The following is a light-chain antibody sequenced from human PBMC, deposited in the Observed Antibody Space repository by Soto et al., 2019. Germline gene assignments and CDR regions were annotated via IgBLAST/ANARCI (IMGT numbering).Light chain of an antibody. CDR3: MQGLQTLYT. CDR1: QSLRHGNGYNY. Sequence: DIVMTQSPLSLPVTPGEPASISCRSSQSLRHGNGYNYLDWYLQKPGQSPQLLIYLGSNRASGVPDRFSGSGSCTDFTLKISRVEAEDVGVYYCMQGLQTLYTFGQGTKLEIK. V-gene: IGKV2-28*01. CDR2: LGS. J-gene: IGKJ2*01.